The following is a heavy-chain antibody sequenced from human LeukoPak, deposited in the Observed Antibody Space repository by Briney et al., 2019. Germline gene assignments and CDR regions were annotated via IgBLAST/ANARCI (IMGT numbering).Heavy chain of an antibody. J-gene: IGHJ4*02. D-gene: IGHD3-10*01. CDR1: GFTVTNVW. CDR2: IKSKTDGGTT. Sequence: AGGSLRLSCAASGFTVTNVWMSWVRQAPGKGLEWVGRIKSKTDGGTTDYPAPVKDKFFISRDDSKNTLYLQMNNLKTEDTAVYYCTSDLPLGSRGIDHWGQGTQVTVSS. CDR3: TSDLPLGSRGIDH. V-gene: IGHV3-15*01.